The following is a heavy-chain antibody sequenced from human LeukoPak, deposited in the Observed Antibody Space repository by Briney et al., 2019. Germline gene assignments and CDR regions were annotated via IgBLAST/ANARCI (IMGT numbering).Heavy chain of an antibody. CDR1: GGSISSSGSY. J-gene: IGHJ5*02. CDR2: IYYSGDT. CDR3: ARVMAAPREGLNWFDP. D-gene: IGHD6-6*01. V-gene: IGHV4-39*07. Sequence: PSETLSFTCTVSGGSISSSGSYWGWIRQPPGKGLEWIGSIYYSGDTYNPSLKSRVTISVDSSKNQFSLNLTSVNAADTAVYYCARVMAAPREGLNWFDPSGQGTLVTVSS.